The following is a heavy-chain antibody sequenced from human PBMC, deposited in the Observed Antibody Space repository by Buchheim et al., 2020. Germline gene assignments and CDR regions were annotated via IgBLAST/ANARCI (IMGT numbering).Heavy chain of an antibody. J-gene: IGHJ4*02. D-gene: IGHD3-10*01. CDR2: TYYSGRS. CDR1: GGSISGGDYF. V-gene: IGHV4-31*03. CDR3: ARHPNYGSGSCFDY. Sequence: QVQLQESGPGLVKPSQTLSLTCTVSGGSISGGDYFWSWIRQHPGKGLEWIGYTYYSGRSYYNPSLQSRVHISVHTSENQFSLWLNSVTAADTAVYYCARHPNYGSGSCFDYWGQGTL.